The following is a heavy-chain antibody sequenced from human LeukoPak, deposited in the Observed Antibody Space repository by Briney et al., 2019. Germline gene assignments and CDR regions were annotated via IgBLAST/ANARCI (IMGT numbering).Heavy chain of an antibody. CDR3: AKGPTYYYDSSGYYPYYFDY. V-gene: IGHV4-4*07. Sequence: SETLSLTCTVSGGSISGYYWSWIRQPAGKGLEWIGRIYTSGSTNYNPSLKSRVTMSVDTSQNQFSLKLGSVTAADTAVYYCAKGPTYYYDSSGYYPYYFDYWGQGTLVTVSS. D-gene: IGHD3-22*01. CDR1: GGSISGYY. CDR2: IYTSGST. J-gene: IGHJ4*02.